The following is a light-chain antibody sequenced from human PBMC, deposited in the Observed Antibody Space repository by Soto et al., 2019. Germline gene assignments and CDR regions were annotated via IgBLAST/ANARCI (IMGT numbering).Light chain of an antibody. CDR3: CSYAGTFTYV. Sequence: QSVLTQPRSVSGSPGQSVTISCTGTSSDVGGYNYVSWFQQHPGKAPKLMIYAVTERPSGVPDRFSGSKSGNTASLTISGLQAEDEADYYYCSYAGTFTYVFGTGTKVTVL. CDR1: SSDVGGYNY. V-gene: IGLV2-11*01. CDR2: AVT. J-gene: IGLJ1*01.